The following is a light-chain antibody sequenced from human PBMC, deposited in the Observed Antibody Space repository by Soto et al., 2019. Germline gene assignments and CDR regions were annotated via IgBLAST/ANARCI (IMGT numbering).Light chain of an antibody. V-gene: IGLV2-14*01. J-gene: IGLJ1*01. Sequence: VLTXPASVSGSAGQSIAISCTGSSSDVGIYNYVSWYQQHPGKVPKLIIYEVTSRPSGVSIRFSGSKSGNTASLTISGLQPEDEADYYCSSYTTSSTRVFGTGTKVTVL. CDR1: SSDVGIYNY. CDR2: EVT. CDR3: SSYTTSSTRV.